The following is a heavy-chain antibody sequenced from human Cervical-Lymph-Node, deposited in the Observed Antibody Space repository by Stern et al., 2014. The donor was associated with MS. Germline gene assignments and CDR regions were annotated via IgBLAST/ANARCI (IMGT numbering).Heavy chain of an antibody. CDR1: GFTLSRYW. CDR3: ARDVQGDGNYNLDH. V-gene: IGHV3-74*01. Sequence: EVQLVESGGGLVQPGGSLRLSCAASGFTLSRYWMHWVRQAPGKGLGGLSRMNNDGTTTNYADSVKGRFTISRDNAKNMVYLQVNSLRVDDTAVYYCARDVQGDGNYNLDHWGQGTLVTVSS. J-gene: IGHJ4*02. CDR2: MNNDGTTT. D-gene: IGHD1-1*01.